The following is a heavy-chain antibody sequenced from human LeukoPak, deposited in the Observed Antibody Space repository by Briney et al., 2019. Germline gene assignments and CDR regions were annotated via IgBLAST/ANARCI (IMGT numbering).Heavy chain of an antibody. D-gene: IGHD3-9*01. CDR2: IYTSVST. CDR1: GGSISSYY. CDR3: ERALVPCYEILTGSYKHAIDAFDI. J-gene: IGHJ3*02. Sequence: TSETLSLTCTVSGGSISSYYWSWIRQPDGKGLEWIGRIYTSVSTNYNPSLKSRVTMSVDTSKNQFSLKLSSVTAADTAVYYCERALVPCYEILTGSYKHAIDAFDIWGQGTTVTVSS. V-gene: IGHV4-4*07.